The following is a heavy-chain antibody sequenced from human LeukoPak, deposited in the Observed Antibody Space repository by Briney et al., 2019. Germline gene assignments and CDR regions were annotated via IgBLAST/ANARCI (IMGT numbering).Heavy chain of an antibody. V-gene: IGHV1-69*13. D-gene: IGHD3-10*01. Sequence: GASVKVSCKASGGTFSSYAISWVRQAPGQGLEWMGGIIPIFGTANYAQKFQGRVTITADESTSTAYMELSSLRSEDTAVYYCARDMVRGVIPRYDAFDIWGQGTMVTVSS. CDR2: IIPIFGTA. CDR3: ARDMVRGVIPRYDAFDI. J-gene: IGHJ3*02. CDR1: GGTFSSYA.